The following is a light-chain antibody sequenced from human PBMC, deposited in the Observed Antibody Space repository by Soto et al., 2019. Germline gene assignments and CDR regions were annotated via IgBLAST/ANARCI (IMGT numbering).Light chain of an antibody. CDR2: DAS. V-gene: IGKV3-11*01. CDR1: QSVSSY. CDR3: QQRSNWPPGWT. Sequence: EIVLTQSPATLSLSPGERATLSCRASQSVSSYLAWYQQKPGQAPRLLIYDASNRATGIPARFSGSGSGTDLTLTISSLEPEDFAVYYCQQRSNWPPGWTFGQGTKVEIK. J-gene: IGKJ1*01.